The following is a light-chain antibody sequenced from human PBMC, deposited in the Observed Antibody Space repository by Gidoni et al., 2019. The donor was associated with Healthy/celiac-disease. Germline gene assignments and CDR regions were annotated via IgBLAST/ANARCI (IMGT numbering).Light chain of an antibody. J-gene: IGKJ4*01. CDR1: QSVSSSY. Sequence: ELVLTQFPGTLSLSPGERATLSCRASQSVSSSYSAWYQQKPGQAPRLLIYGASSRATGIPDRFSGSGSGTDFTHTISRLEPEDFAVYYCQQYGSTPLLTFGGGTKVEIK. CDR2: GAS. CDR3: QQYGSTPLLT. V-gene: IGKV3-20*01.